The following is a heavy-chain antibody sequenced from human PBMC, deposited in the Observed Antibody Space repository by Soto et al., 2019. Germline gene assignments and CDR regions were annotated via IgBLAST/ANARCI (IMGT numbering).Heavy chain of an antibody. Sequence: GSLRLSCAASGFSFSNYGMHWVRQAPGKGLEWVAVISYDGSHKYYADSVKGRFTISRDNSKNTLFLQINSLRAEDTAVYYCAKVLATEDYCGMDVWGQGTTVTVSS. D-gene: IGHD1-26*01. CDR3: AKVLATEDYCGMDV. V-gene: IGHV3-30*18. J-gene: IGHJ6*02. CDR1: GFSFSNYG. CDR2: ISYDGSHK.